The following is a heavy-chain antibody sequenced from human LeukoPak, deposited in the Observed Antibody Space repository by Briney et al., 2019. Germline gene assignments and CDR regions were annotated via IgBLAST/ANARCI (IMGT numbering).Heavy chain of an antibody. Sequence: VASVKVSCKASGYTFTGYYILWMRQAPGQGPEWMGWIDPSSGVTNYALKFQGRVTMTRDTSISTAYMELYRLTSDDTAVYYCARDRRQWLALDYWGQGSLVTVSS. V-gene: IGHV1-2*02. CDR1: GYTFTGYY. CDR2: IDPSSGVT. CDR3: ARDRRQWLALDY. D-gene: IGHD6-19*01. J-gene: IGHJ4*02.